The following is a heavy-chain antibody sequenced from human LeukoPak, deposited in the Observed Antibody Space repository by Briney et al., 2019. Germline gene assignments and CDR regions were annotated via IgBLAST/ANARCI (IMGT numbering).Heavy chain of an antibody. CDR3: AREDNNGPDY. CDR2: IKQDGTEK. Sequence: PGGSLRLSCAASGFTFSSYWMSWVRQAPGEGLEWVANIKQDGTEKYYMDSVKGRFSISRDNAKNSLYLQMSSLRAEDTAVYYCAREDNNGPDYWGQGTLVTVSS. J-gene: IGHJ4*02. D-gene: IGHD1-14*01. V-gene: IGHV3-7*04. CDR1: GFTFSSYW.